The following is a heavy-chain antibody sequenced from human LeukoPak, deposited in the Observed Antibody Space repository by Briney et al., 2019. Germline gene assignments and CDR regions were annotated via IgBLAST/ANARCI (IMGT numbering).Heavy chain of an antibody. Sequence: PGRSLRPSRAPSGFTLKSYTMNWVRQAPGKGLEWVSVLYGGGSTYYADSVKGRFTISRDNSKNTLYHQMNSLRADDTAVYYCARGKDASGNLLDYWGQGTLITVGS. CDR3: ARGKDASGNLLDY. CDR1: GFTLKSYT. D-gene: IGHD3-10*01. CDR2: LYGGGST. V-gene: IGHV3-53*01. J-gene: IGHJ4*02.